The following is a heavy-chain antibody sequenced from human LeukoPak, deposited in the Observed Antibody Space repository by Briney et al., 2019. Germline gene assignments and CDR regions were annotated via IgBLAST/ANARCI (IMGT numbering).Heavy chain of an antibody. J-gene: IGHJ3*01. CDR3: ARDWYYAFDF. V-gene: IGHV3-15*01. CDR1: GFSFSSNW. Sequence: GGSLRLSCAASGFSFSSNWMVWVRQAPGKGLEWVARIRSKRDGGTTDYAAPVKGRFTISRDDSKNTMYLQMNSLKAEDTAVYYCARDWYYAFDFWGQGTMVTVSS. CDR2: IRSKRDGGTT. D-gene: IGHD2-21*02.